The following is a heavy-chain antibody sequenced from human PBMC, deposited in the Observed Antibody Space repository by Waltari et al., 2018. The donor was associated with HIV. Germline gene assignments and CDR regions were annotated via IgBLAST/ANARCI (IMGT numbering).Heavy chain of an antibody. CDR3: ARGTYYYGSSGYYDNLPFDY. Sequence: EVQLVESGGGLVKPGGSLRLSCAASGFTFSTYSMHWVRQAPRKGLEWVSSISSSSTYIYYADSVKGRFTISRDNAKNSLYLQMNSLRAEDTAVYFCARGTYYYGSSGYYDNLPFDYWGQGTLVTVSS. CDR1: GFTFSTYS. D-gene: IGHD3-22*01. CDR2: ISSSSTYI. J-gene: IGHJ4*02. V-gene: IGHV3-21*01.